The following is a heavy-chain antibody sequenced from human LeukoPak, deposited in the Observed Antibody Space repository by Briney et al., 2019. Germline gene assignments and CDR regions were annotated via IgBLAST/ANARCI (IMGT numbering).Heavy chain of an antibody. CDR2: MNPNSGNT. J-gene: IGHJ5*02. CDR1: GYTFTSYD. D-gene: IGHD3-22*01. V-gene: IGHV1-8*01. CDR3: ARDYTYYYDSSGYPLGRNWFDP. Sequence: ASVKVSCKASGYTFTSYDINWVRQATGQGLEWMGWMNPNSGNTGYAQKFQGRVTMTRNTSISTAYMELSSLRSEDTAVYYCARDYTYYYDSSGYPLGRNWFDPWGQGTLVTVSS.